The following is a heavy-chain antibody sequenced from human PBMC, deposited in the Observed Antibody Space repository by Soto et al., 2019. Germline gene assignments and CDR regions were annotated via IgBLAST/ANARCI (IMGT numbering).Heavy chain of an antibody. CDR3: AKDLYSNYGDAFDI. CDR2: ISWNSDNI. CDR1: GFTFDDYA. J-gene: IGHJ3*02. D-gene: IGHD4-4*01. V-gene: IGHV3-9*01. Sequence: EVQLVESGGGLVQPGRSLRLSCAASGFTFDDYAMHWVRQAPGKGLEWVSGISWNSDNIVYADSVKGRFTISRDNAKNSLYLHMNSLRAEDTALYYCAKDLYSNYGDAFDIWGQGTMVTVSS.